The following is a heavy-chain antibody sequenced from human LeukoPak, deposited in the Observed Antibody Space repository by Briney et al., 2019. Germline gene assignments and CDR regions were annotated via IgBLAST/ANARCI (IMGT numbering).Heavy chain of an antibody. V-gene: IGHV1-18*01. Sequence: GASVKVSCKASGYTFTSYGISWVRQAPGQGLEWMGWISAYNGNTNYAQKLQGRVTMTTDTSTSTAYMELRSLRSDDTAVYYCARDLPVSQYQLRNNPESFDYWGQGTLVTVSS. CDR1: GYTFTSYG. CDR3: ARDLPVSQYQLRNNPESFDY. CDR2: ISAYNGNT. D-gene: IGHD2-2*01. J-gene: IGHJ4*02.